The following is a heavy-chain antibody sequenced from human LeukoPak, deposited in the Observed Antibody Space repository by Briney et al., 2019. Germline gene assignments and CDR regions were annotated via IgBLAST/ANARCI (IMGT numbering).Heavy chain of an antibody. CDR3: AKDQEVYYYGSGSYFDY. CDR1: GFTFSSYA. J-gene: IGHJ4*02. D-gene: IGHD3-10*01. Sequence: GGSLRLSCAASGFTFSSYAMSWVRQAPGEGLEWVSAISGSGGSTYYADSVKGRFTISRDNSKNTLYLQMNSLRAEDTAVYYCAKDQEVYYYGSGSYFDYWGQGTLVTVSS. CDR2: ISGSGGST. V-gene: IGHV3-23*01.